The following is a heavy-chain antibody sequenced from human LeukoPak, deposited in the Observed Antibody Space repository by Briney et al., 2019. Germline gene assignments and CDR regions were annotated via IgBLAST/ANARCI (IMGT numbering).Heavy chain of an antibody. Sequence: SQTLSLTCTVSGGSISSGSYYWSCIRQPAGKGLEWIVRIYTSGSTNYNPSLKSRVTISVDTSKNQFSLKLSSVTAADTAVYYCARVCSYAQYYYYYYYMDVWGKGTTVTVSS. CDR2: IYTSGST. CDR1: GGSISSGSYY. CDR3: ARVCSYAQYYYYYYYMDV. D-gene: IGHD2-2*01. V-gene: IGHV4-61*02. J-gene: IGHJ6*03.